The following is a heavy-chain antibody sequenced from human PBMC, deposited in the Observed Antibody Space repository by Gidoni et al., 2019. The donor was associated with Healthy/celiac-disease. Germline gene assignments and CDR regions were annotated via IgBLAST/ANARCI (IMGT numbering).Heavy chain of an antibody. J-gene: IGHJ4*02. CDR2: ISYDGSNK. Sequence: QVQLVESGGGVVQPGRSLRLSCAASGFPFSSYGMHWVRQAPGKGLEWVAVISYDGSNKYYADSVKGRFTISRDNSKNTLYLQMNSLRAEDTAVYYCARETVYYGSSGYGYWGQGTLVTVSS. CDR1: GFPFSSYG. CDR3: ARETVYYGSSGYGY. D-gene: IGHD3-22*01. V-gene: IGHV3-30*03.